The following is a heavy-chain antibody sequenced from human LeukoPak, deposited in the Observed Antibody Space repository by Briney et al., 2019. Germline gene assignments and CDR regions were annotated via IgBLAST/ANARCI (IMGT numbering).Heavy chain of an antibody. D-gene: IGHD2-2*01. CDR3: AKDRHAPGRYCSSTSCFPFDS. J-gene: IGHJ5*01. CDR2: ISGSGGST. V-gene: IGHV3-23*01. Sequence: GGSLRLSCVVSGFTFSSYAMSWVRQAPGKGLEWVSGISGSGGSTYYADSVKGRFTISRDNTKNTMYLQMNSLRAEDTAVYYCAKDRHAPGRYCSSTSCFPFDSWGQGTLVTVSS. CDR1: GFTFSSYA.